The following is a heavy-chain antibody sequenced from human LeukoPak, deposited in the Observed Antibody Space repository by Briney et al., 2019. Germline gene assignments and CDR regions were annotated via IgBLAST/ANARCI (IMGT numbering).Heavy chain of an antibody. D-gene: IGHD6-6*01. Sequence: GGSLRLSCAASGFTFSSYAMSWVRQAPGKGLEWVSAISGSGGSTYYADSVKGRFTISRDNSKNTLYLQMNSLRAEDTAVYYCAKWVIAARSPQFDYWGQGTLVTVSP. CDR3: AKWVIAARSPQFDY. CDR1: GFTFSSYA. J-gene: IGHJ4*02. CDR2: ISGSGGST. V-gene: IGHV3-23*01.